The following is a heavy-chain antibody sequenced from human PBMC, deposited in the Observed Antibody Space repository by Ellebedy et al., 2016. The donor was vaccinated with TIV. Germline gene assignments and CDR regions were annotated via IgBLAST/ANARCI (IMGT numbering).Heavy chain of an antibody. CDR1: GFTFSSYG. Sequence: PGGSLRLSCAASGFTFSSYGMHWVRQAPGKGLEWVAVIWYDGSNKYYADSVKGRFTISRDNSKNTLYLQMNSLRAEDTAVYYCARDKGGYFLSGLDVWGLGTTVTVSS. CDR3: ARDKGGYFLSGLDV. D-gene: IGHD2-21*02. J-gene: IGHJ6*02. V-gene: IGHV3-33*01. CDR2: IWYDGSNK.